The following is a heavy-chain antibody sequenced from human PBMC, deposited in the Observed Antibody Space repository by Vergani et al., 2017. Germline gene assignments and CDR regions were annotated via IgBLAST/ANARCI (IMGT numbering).Heavy chain of an antibody. CDR1: GYTFTSYD. Sequence: QVPLVQSGAEVKKPGASVKVSCKSSGYTFTSYDINWVRQAPGQGLEWMGWISAYNGNTNYAQKLQGRVNMTTDTSTRKAYMELRSLRSDDTSVYYCATQFYGDYLFDYWGQGTLVTVSS. CDR3: ATQFYGDYLFDY. V-gene: IGHV1-18*01. J-gene: IGHJ4*02. CDR2: ISAYNGNT. D-gene: IGHD4-17*01.